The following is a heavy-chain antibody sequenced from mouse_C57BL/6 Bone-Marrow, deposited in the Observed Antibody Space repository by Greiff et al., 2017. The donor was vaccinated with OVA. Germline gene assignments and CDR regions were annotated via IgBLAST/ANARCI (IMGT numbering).Heavy chain of an antibody. Sequence: QVQLQQSGAELVRPGTSVKVSCEASGYAFTNYLIEWVKQRPGQGLEWIGVINPGSGGTNYNEKFKGKATLTADKSSSTAYMQLSSLTSEDSAVYFCATRSYFFDYWGQGTTLTVSS. CDR3: ATRSYFFDY. V-gene: IGHV1-54*01. CDR1: GYAFTNYL. CDR2: INPGSGGT. J-gene: IGHJ2*01.